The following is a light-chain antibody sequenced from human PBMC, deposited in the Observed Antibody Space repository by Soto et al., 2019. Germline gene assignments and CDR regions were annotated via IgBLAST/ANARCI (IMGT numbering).Light chain of an antibody. J-gene: IGKJ4*02. V-gene: IGKV1-39*01. CDR3: HQSNSMPIT. Sequence: DIQMTQSPSSLSASVGDRVTITCRASQTINSYLNWYQQKPGKAPKLLIYAASSLQSRVPSRFSGSGSGTDFTLTINSVQREDFSTYFCHQSNSMPITFGGETMVDIK. CDR1: QTINSY. CDR2: AAS.